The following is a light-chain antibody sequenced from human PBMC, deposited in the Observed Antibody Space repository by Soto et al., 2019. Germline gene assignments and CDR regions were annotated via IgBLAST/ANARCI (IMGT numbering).Light chain of an antibody. CDR2: DVS. CDR3: RSSTSRSTLLYV. V-gene: IGLV2-14*01. Sequence: QSVLTQPASVSGSPGQSITISCTGTSSDVGGYNYVSWYQQHPGKAPKLMIYDVSNRPSGVSNRFSGSKSGNTASLTISGLHVEDEADYYCRSSTSRSTLLYVFGTGTKVTVL. CDR1: SSDVGGYNY. J-gene: IGLJ1*01.